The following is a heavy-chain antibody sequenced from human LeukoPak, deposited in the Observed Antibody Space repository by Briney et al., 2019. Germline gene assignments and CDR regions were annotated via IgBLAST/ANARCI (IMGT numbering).Heavy chain of an antibody. Sequence: SGTLSLTCAVSGGSISSSNWWRWVRQPPGKGLEWIGEIYHSGSTNYNPSLKSRVTISVDKSRNQFSLKLSSVTAADTAVYYCARVSWYGSGSYQDYWGQGTLVTVSS. CDR2: IYHSGST. CDR1: GGSISSSNW. V-gene: IGHV4-4*02. J-gene: IGHJ4*02. CDR3: ARVSWYGSGSYQDY. D-gene: IGHD3-10*01.